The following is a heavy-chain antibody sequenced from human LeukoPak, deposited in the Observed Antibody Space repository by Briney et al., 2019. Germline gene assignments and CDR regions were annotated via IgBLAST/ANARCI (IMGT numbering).Heavy chain of an antibody. D-gene: IGHD6-6*01. CDR3: ARGGGVAARPGYYYYYMDV. J-gene: IGHJ6*03. Sequence: PSETLSLTCAVYGGSLSAYYWRWIRHPPGKGLELLGEINHTGSTKYNPSLTSRVTISVDTSKNQFSLKLSSVTAADTAVYYCARGGGVAARPGYYYYYMDVWGKGTTVTVSS. CDR1: GGSLSAYY. V-gene: IGHV4-34*01. CDR2: INHTGST.